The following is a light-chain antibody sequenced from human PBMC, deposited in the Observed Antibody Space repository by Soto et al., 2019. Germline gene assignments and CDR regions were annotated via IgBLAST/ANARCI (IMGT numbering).Light chain of an antibody. CDR3: QQFNSYPYT. CDR1: QGISSA. CDR2: DAS. J-gene: IGKJ2*01. V-gene: IGKV1-13*02. Sequence: GDRVTITCRASQGISSALAWYQQKPRKAPKLLIYDASSLESGVPSRFSGSGSGTDFTLTISSLQPEDFATYYCQQFNSYPYTFGQGTKLEIK.